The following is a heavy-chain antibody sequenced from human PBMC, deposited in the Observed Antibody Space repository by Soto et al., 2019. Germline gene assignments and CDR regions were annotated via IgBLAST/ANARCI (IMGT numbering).Heavy chain of an antibody. J-gene: IGHJ4*02. CDR1: GGTFSSYA. CDR2: IIPIFGTA. Sequence: SVKVSCKASGGTFSSYAISWLRQAPGQGLEWMGGIIPIFGTANYAQKFQGRVTITADESTSTAYMELSSLRSEDTAVYYCARVTRSDSSGYSLYYSDHWGQGTLVTVSS. D-gene: IGHD3-22*01. CDR3: ARVTRSDSSGYSLYYSDH. V-gene: IGHV1-69*13.